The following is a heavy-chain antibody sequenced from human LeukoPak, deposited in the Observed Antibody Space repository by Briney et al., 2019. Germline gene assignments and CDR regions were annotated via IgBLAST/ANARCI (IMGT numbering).Heavy chain of an antibody. J-gene: IGHJ3*02. Sequence: ASVKVSCKASGYTFTGYYMHWVRQAPGQGLEWMGWINPNSGGTNYAQKFQGWVTMTRDTSISTAYMELSRLRSDDTAVYYCARNGPAAGPRGAFDIWGQGTEVIVSS. V-gene: IGHV1-2*04. D-gene: IGHD6-13*01. CDR2: INPNSGGT. CDR1: GYTFTGYY. CDR3: ARNGPAAGPRGAFDI.